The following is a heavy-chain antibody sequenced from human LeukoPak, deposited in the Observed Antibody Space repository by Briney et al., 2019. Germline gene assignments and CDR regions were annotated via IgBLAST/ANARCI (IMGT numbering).Heavy chain of an antibody. CDR2: INWDATTA. Sequence: GGSLRLSCAASGFTFDEHAMHWVRQVPGKHLEWVSLINWDATTAYYADSVKGRFTISRDNHKNSLSLQMNSLRPEDTALYYCAKDYDVLTGAVDYWGHGTLVTVSS. CDR1: GFTFDEHA. J-gene: IGHJ4*01. CDR3: AKDYDVLTGAVDY. D-gene: IGHD3-9*01. V-gene: IGHV3-43D*03.